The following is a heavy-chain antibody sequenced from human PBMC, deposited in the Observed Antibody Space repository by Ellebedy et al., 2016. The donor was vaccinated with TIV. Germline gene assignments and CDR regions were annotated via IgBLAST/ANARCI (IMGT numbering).Heavy chain of an antibody. V-gene: IGHV3-33*01. CDR2: VWYDGSDQ. CDR3: ARDWCQEGTNYLCRRGLDP. Sequence: GGSLRLSCAASGFSFTSFGMHWVRQAPGKGLEWVGVVWYDGSDQYYSDSVKGRFTISRDNSKKMLYLQMNSLRAEDTAVYCCARDWCQEGTNYLCRRGLDPWGQGTLVTVSS. CDR1: GFSFTSFG. D-gene: IGHD1-7*01. J-gene: IGHJ5*02.